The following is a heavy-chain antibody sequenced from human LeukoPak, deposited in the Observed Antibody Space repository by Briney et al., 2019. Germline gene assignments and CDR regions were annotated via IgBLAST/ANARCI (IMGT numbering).Heavy chain of an antibody. CDR3: ARDWIPYGGNPRYFDL. CDR2: IYTSGST. CDR1: GGSISSYY. Sequence: PSETLSLTCTVSGGSISSYYWSWIRRPAGKGLEWIGRIYTSGSTNYNPSLKSRVTMSVDTSKNQFSLKLSSVTAADTAVYYCARDWIPYGGNPRYFDLWGRGTLVTVSS. J-gene: IGHJ2*01. D-gene: IGHD4-23*01. V-gene: IGHV4-4*07.